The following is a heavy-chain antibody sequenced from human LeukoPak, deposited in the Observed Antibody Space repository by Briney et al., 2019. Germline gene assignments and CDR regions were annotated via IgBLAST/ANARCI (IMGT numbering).Heavy chain of an antibody. CDR3: AKAIAATGRWWIFDY. CDR2: ISGSGTST. V-gene: IGHV3-23*01. CDR1: GFTFSNYD. Sequence: GGSLRLSCAASGFTFSNYDMGWVRQAPGEGLEWVSTISGSGTSTYYTDSVKGRFTSSRDNPKNAQYLQMNSLRAEDTAVYYCAKAIAATGRWWIFDYWGQGTLVTVSS. D-gene: IGHD6-13*01. J-gene: IGHJ4*02.